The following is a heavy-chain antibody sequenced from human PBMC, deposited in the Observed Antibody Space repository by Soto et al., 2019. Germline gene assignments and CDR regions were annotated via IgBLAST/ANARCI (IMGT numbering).Heavy chain of an antibody. CDR1: GGSISSGAHY. CDR2: IYYSGTT. J-gene: IGHJ4*02. Sequence: LSLTCSVSGGSISSGAHYWSWIRQPPGKGLEWIGYIYYSGTTYHNPSIESRVTISVDTSKNQFSLKLSSVTAADTAVYYCARVWSGYYKFDSWGQGTLVTVSS. V-gene: IGHV4-30-4*01. D-gene: IGHD3-3*01. CDR3: ARVWSGYYKFDS.